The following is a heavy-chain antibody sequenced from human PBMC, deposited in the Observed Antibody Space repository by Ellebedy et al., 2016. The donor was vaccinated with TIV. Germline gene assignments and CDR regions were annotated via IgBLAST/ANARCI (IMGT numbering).Heavy chain of an antibody. V-gene: IGHV3-53*01. CDR1: GFTVSSNY. D-gene: IGHD1-26*01. CDR2: IYSGGST. Sequence: GESLKISCAASGFTVSSNYMSWVRQAPGNGLEWVSVIYSGGSTYYADSVKGRFTISRDNSKNTLYLQMNSLRAEDTAVYYCARGEWELGIYYFDYWGQGTLVTVSS. J-gene: IGHJ4*02. CDR3: ARGEWELGIYYFDY.